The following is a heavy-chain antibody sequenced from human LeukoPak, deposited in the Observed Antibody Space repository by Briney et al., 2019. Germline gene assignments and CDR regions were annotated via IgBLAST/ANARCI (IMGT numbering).Heavy chain of an antibody. V-gene: IGHV4-39*07. CDR3: ARAPYYYDSSGSLGAFDI. CDR2: IYYSGST. D-gene: IGHD3-22*01. CDR1: GGSISSSSYY. J-gene: IGHJ3*02. Sequence: SETLSLTCTVSGGSISSSSYYWGWIRQPPGKGLEWIGSIYYSGSTYYNPSLKSRVTISVDTSKNQFSLKLSSVTAADTAMYYCARAPYYYDSSGSLGAFDIWGQGTMVTVSS.